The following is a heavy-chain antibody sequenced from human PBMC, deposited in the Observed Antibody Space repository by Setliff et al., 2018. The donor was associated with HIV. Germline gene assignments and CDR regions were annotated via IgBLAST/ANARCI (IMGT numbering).Heavy chain of an antibody. V-gene: IGHV4-61*02. CDR3: ARESRNDFWSGYYRTFDI. CDR1: GASISSGTNY. CDR2: VYYSGTT. Sequence: TLSLTCTVSGASISSGTNYWSWVRQPAGKGLEWIGRVYYSGTTNDNPSLKSRVTISVYTSMNQVSLKLSSVTAADTAMYFCARESRNDFWSGYYRTFDIWGQGTMVTVSS. D-gene: IGHD3-3*01. J-gene: IGHJ3*02.